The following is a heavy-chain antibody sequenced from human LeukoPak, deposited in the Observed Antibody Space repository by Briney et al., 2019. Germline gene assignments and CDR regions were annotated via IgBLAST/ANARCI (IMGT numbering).Heavy chain of an antibody. J-gene: IGHJ4*02. D-gene: IGHD5-18*01. CDR3: AKHSVGYSYGYYFDH. V-gene: IGHV3-23*01. Sequence: GGSLRLSCAASGFTFSSYAMSWVRQAPGKGLEWVSVISGSGGSTDYADSVKGRFTISRDNSKNTLYLQMNSLRAEDTAVYYCAKHSVGYSYGYYFDHWGQGTLVTVSS. CDR1: GFTFSSYA. CDR2: ISGSGGST.